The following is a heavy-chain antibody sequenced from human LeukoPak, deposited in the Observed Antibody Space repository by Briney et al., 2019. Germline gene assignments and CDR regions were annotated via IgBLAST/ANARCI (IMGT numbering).Heavy chain of an antibody. Sequence: PGESLKISCQGSGYTFSNYWIGWVRQMPGKGLEWMGIIYPSDSDSRSSPSFRGQVTISADKSISTAYLQWSSLKASDTAMYYCARRLSAAAGFDIWGQGTMVTVSS. CDR3: ARRLSAAAGFDI. CDR2: IYPSDSDS. CDR1: GYTFSNYW. J-gene: IGHJ3*02. V-gene: IGHV5-51*01. D-gene: IGHD6-13*01.